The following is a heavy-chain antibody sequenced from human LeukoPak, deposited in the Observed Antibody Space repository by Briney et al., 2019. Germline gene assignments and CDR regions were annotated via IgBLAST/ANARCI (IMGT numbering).Heavy chain of an antibody. Sequence: ASVKVSCKASGYTFTSYGISWVRQAPGQGLEWMGWISAYNGNTNYAQKLQGRVTMTTDTSTSTAYMELRSLRSDDMAVYYCARIPDVVVPAAAFDPWGQGTLVTVSS. CDR1: GYTFTSYG. CDR3: ARIPDVVVPAAAFDP. V-gene: IGHV1-18*03. D-gene: IGHD2-2*01. CDR2: ISAYNGNT. J-gene: IGHJ5*02.